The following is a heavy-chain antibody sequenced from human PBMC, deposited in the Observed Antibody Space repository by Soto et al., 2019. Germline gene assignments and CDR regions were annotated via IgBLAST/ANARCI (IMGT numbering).Heavy chain of an antibody. J-gene: IGHJ6*02. CDR3: ARVTTVTTSWYYGMDV. Sequence: VQLVESGGGVVQPGRSLRLSCAASGFTVSSNYMSWVRQAPGKGLEWVSVIYSGGSTYYADSVKGRFTISRDNSKNTLYLQMNSLRAEDTAVYYCARVTTVTTSWYYGMDVWGQGTTVTVSS. V-gene: IGHV3-53*01. CDR1: GFTVSSNY. CDR2: IYSGGST. D-gene: IGHD4-17*01.